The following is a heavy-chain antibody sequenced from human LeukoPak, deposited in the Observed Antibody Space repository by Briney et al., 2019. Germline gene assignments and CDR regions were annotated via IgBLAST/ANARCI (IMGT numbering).Heavy chain of an antibody. CDR1: GFTFSSTG. Sequence: GGSLRLSCTASGFTFSSTGMHWVRQAPGKGLEWVSYIRYDGNNKYYGDSVKGRPTVSRDNSKNTLDLQMNSLRVEDTAVYYCARTYNPYYWGQGTLVTVSS. V-gene: IGHV3-30*02. CDR3: ARTYNPYY. CDR2: IRYDGNNK. J-gene: IGHJ4*03. D-gene: IGHD1-14*01.